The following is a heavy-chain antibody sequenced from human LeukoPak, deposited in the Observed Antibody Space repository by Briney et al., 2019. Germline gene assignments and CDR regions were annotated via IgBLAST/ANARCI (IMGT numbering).Heavy chain of an antibody. J-gene: IGHJ4*02. CDR3: ARFYGLGYFDY. Sequence: SETLSLTCAVYGGSFSGYYWSWIRQPPGNRLEWIGEINHSGSTNYHPSLNSRATISVDTSKTQSSLTLSSLTAADTAVYYCARFYGLGYFDYWGQGTLVTVSS. CDR1: GGSFSGYY. CDR2: INHSGST. D-gene: IGHD4-17*01. V-gene: IGHV4-34*01.